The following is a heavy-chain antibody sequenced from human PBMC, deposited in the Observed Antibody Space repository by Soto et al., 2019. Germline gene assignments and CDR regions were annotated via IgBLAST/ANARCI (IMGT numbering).Heavy chain of an antibody. CDR2: INPSGGST. D-gene: IGHD2-2*01. CDR1: GYTFTSYY. CDR3: ARDLYDLVVLPAAMVAFGALDI. J-gene: IGHJ3*02. V-gene: IGHV1-46*01. Sequence: ASVNLSCTSSGYTFTSYYMHWVRQAPGQGLEWMGIINPSGGSTSYAQKFQGRVTMTRDTATSTGYMELSSLRSEDTAVYYCARDLYDLVVLPAAMVAFGALDIWCQGKLVT.